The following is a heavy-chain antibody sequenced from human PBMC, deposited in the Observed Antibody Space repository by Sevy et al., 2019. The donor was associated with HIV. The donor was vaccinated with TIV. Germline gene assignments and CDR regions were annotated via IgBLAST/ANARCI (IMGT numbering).Heavy chain of an antibody. V-gene: IGHV3-23*01. J-gene: IGHJ4*02. D-gene: IGHD7-27*01. CDR1: GFTFSTYS. CDR2: ISDTGTST. CDR3: AKFAGDFPHFDF. Sequence: GGSLRLSCAASGFTFSTYSMTWVRQAPRKGLEWVSAISDTGTSTYYTDSVEGQFTISRDNSKSTLFLHMNSLRAEDTALYYCAKFAGDFPHFDFWGLGTLVTVSS.